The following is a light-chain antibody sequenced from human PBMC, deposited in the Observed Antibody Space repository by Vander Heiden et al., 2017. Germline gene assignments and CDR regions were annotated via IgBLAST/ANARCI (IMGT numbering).Light chain of an antibody. CDR1: SGSVSTNYY. CDR3: VLYMGSGISV. J-gene: IGLJ2*01. CDR2: STN. Sequence: QTVVTQEPSFSVSPGGTVTPTCGLSSGSVSTNYYPSWYQQTPGQSPRTLIYSTNTRSSGVPDRFSGSILGNTAARTITGAQADDESDYYCVLYMGSGISVFGGGTKLTVL. V-gene: IGLV8-61*01.